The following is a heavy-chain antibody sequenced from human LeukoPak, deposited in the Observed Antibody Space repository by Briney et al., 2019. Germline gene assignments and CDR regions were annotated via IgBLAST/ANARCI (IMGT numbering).Heavy chain of an antibody. J-gene: IGHJ5*02. CDR1: GGSFSGYY. Sequence: SETLSLTCAVYGGSFSGYYWSWIRQPPGKGLEWIGEINHSGSTNCNPSLKSRVTISVDTSRNQFSLKLSSVTAADTAVYYCARVIPNYYDSSGYYYDDWFDPWGQGTLVTVSS. D-gene: IGHD3-22*01. CDR2: INHSGST. V-gene: IGHV4-34*01. CDR3: ARVIPNYYDSSGYYYDDWFDP.